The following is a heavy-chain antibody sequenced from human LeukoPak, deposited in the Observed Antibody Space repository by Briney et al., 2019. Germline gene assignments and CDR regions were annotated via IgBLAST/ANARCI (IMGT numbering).Heavy chain of an antibody. CDR1: GGSISSYY. CDR2: IYYSGSI. Sequence: SETLSLTCTVSGGSISSYYWSWIRQPPGKGLEWIGYIYYSGSINYNPSLKSRVIISVDKSKNQFSLKLTSVTAADTAVYYCARWGNLYCSGGSCYPLHDNWFDPWGQGTLVTVSS. CDR3: ARWGNLYCSGGSCYPLHDNWFDP. J-gene: IGHJ5*02. D-gene: IGHD2-15*01. V-gene: IGHV4-59*01.